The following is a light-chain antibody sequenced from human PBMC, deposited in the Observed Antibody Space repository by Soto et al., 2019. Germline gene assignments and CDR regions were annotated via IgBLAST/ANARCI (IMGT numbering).Light chain of an antibody. Sequence: QSVLTQPRSVSGSPGQSVTISCTGTSSDVGGYNYVSWYQQHPGKAPKLIIYDVNKRPSGVPDRLSGSKSDNTASLTISGLQAEDEADYYCCSYAGSYTKVFGGGTQLTVL. V-gene: IGLV2-11*01. CDR3: CSYAGSYTKV. CDR2: DVN. CDR1: SSDVGGYNY. J-gene: IGLJ3*02.